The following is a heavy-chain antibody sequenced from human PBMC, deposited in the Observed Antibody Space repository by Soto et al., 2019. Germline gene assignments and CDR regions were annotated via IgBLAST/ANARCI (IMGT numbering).Heavy chain of an antibody. CDR2: INHSGST. V-gene: IGHV4-34*01. CDR1: GGSFSGYY. D-gene: IGHD5-12*01. Sequence: SETLSLTCAVYGGSFSGYYWSWIRQPPGKGLEWIGEINHSGSTNYNPSLKSRVTVSVDTSKNQFSLKLSSVTAADTAVYYCARRLKDIYYYYGMDGWGQGTTVTVSS. J-gene: IGHJ6*02. CDR3: ARRLKDIYYYYGMDG.